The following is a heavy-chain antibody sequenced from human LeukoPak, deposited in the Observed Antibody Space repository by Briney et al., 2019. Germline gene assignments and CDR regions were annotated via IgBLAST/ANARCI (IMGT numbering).Heavy chain of an antibody. CDR3: ARDSRRSGSVADY. J-gene: IGHJ4*02. CDR1: GGSISSGDYY. V-gene: IGHV4-30-4*01. D-gene: IGHD3-10*01. Sequence: SQTLSLTCTVSGGSISSGDYYWSWIRQPPGKGLEWIGYIYYRGSTYYNPSLKSRVTISVDTSKNQFSLKLSSVTAADTAVYYCARDSRRSGSVADYWGQGTLVTVSS. CDR2: IYYRGST.